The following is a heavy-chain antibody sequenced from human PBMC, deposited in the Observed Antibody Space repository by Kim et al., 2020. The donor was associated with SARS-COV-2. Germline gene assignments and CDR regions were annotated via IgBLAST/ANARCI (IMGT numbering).Heavy chain of an antibody. CDR3: ARDMHGDEYHNWFDP. D-gene: IGHD4-17*01. V-gene: IGHV3-33*01. Sequence: GGSLRLSCAASGFTFSIYGMHWVRQAPGKGLEWVAVIWYDGSNKYYADSVKGRFTISRDNSKNTLYLQMNSLRAEDTAVYYCARDMHGDEYHNWFDPWGQGTLVTVSS. CDR2: IWYDGSNK. J-gene: IGHJ5*02. CDR1: GFTFSIYG.